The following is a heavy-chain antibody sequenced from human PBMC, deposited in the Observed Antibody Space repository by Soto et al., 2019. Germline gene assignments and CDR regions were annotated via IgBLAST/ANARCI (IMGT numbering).Heavy chain of an antibody. V-gene: IGHV4-59*01. D-gene: IGHD2-2*01. CDR3: ARGGYCSSTSCYALTNFDY. CDR1: GGSISSYY. J-gene: IGHJ4*02. Sequence: QVQLQESGPGLVKPSETLSLTCTVSGGSISSYYWSWIRQPPGKGLEWIGYIYYSGSTNYNPSLKSRGTISVDTSKNQFSLKLSSVTAADTAVYYCARGGYCSSTSCYALTNFDYWGQGTLVTVSS. CDR2: IYYSGST.